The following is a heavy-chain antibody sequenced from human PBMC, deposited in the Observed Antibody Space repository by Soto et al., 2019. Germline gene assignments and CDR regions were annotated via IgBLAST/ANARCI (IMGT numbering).Heavy chain of an antibody. Sequence: SETLSLTCAVYGGSFSGYYWSWIRQPPGKGLEWIGEINHSGSTNYNPSLKSRVTISVDTSKNQFSLKLSSVTAADTAVYYCARGQVQLGFSSSYYGMDVWGQGTTVPVSS. CDR1: GGSFSGYY. D-gene: IGHD6-6*01. V-gene: IGHV4-34*01. CDR2: INHSGST. CDR3: ARGQVQLGFSSSYYGMDV. J-gene: IGHJ6*02.